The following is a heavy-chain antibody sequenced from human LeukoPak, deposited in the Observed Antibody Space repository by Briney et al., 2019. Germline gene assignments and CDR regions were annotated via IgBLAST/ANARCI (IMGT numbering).Heavy chain of an antibody. Sequence: SETLSLTCTVSGGAISSYYWSWIRQPPGKGLEWIGYIYDSGSTNYNPSLKSRVTISVDTSKNQFSLKLSSVTAADTAVYYCACLTTADAFDIWGQGTMVTVSS. CDR3: ACLTTADAFDI. CDR1: GGAISSYY. D-gene: IGHD3-22*01. CDR2: IYDSGST. J-gene: IGHJ3*02. V-gene: IGHV4-59*01.